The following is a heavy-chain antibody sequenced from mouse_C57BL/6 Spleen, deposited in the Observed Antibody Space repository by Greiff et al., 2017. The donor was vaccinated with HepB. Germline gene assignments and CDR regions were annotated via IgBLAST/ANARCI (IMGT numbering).Heavy chain of an antibody. CDR3: ARYHYGSSLYYAMDY. D-gene: IGHD1-1*01. CDR1: GYSITSGYY. J-gene: IGHJ4*01. CDR2: ISYDGSN. Sequence: EVQLQESGPGLVKPSQSLSLTCSVTGYSITSGYYWNWIRQFPGNKLEWMGYISYDGSNNYNPSLKNRISITRDTSKNQFFLKLNSVTTEDTATYSCARYHYGSSLYYAMDYWGQGTSVTVSS. V-gene: IGHV3-6*01.